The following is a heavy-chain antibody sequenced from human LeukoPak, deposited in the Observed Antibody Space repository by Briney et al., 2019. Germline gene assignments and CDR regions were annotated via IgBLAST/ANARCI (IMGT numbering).Heavy chain of an antibody. D-gene: IGHD1-1*01. CDR2: VSYDGSNK. J-gene: IGHJ6*02. CDR3: ARDKIRLWSGDYYYGMDV. Sequence: PGGSLRLSCAASGFTFSNAWMSWVRQAPGRGLEWVAIVSYDGSNKYYAESVKGRFTISRDNSKNTLYLQMNSLRVEDAAVYYCARDKIRLWSGDYYYGMDVWGQGTTVTVSS. V-gene: IGHV3-30*03. CDR1: GFTFSNAW.